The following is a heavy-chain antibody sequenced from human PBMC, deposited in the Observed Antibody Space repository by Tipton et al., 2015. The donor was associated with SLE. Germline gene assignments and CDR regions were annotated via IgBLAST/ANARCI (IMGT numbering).Heavy chain of an antibody. CDR2: INHSGST. Sequence: LRLSCAVYGGSFSGYYWSWIRQPPGKGLEWIGEINHSGSTNYNPSLKSRVTISVDTSKNQFSLKLSSVTAADTAVYYCARARGWELLGAFDIWGQGTMVTVSS. D-gene: IGHD1-26*01. V-gene: IGHV4-34*01. CDR3: ARARGWELLGAFDI. J-gene: IGHJ3*02. CDR1: GGSFSGYY.